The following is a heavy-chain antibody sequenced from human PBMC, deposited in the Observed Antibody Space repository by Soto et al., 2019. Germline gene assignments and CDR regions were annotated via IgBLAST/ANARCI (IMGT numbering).Heavy chain of an antibody. V-gene: IGHV3-30*18. Sequence: QVQLVESGGGVVQPGRSLRLSCAASGFSFSKYVMHWVRQAPGKGLEWVAEMSDDGSKKYYGDSVKGRFTISRDNSKNTLYLLMDSLRPEDTAMYYCAKELRETGGYYFDCWAQGTLVTVSS. CDR2: MSDDGSKK. CDR1: GFSFSKYV. J-gene: IGHJ4*02. D-gene: IGHD3-16*01. CDR3: AKELRETGGYYFDC.